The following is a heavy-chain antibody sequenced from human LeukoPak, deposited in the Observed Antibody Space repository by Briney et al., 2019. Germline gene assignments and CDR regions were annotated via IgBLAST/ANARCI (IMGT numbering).Heavy chain of an antibody. J-gene: IGHJ5*02. V-gene: IGHV1-24*01. Sequence: ASVKVSCKVSGYTLTELSMHWVRQAPGRGLEWMGGFDPEDGETIYAQKFQGRVTMTEDTSTDTAYMELSSLRSEDTAVYYCATQLPQYRIAVAGGYNWYYPWGQGTLVTVSS. D-gene: IGHD6-19*01. CDR1: GYTLTELS. CDR2: FDPEDGET. CDR3: ATQLPQYRIAVAGGYNWYYP.